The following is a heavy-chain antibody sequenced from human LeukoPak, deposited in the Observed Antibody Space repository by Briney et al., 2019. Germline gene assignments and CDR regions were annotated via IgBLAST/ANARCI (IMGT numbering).Heavy chain of an antibody. J-gene: IGHJ4*02. CDR2: IRGGGDST. V-gene: IGHV3-23*01. Sequence: GGSLRLSCAASGFTFSSYGMHWVRQAPGKGLEWVSAIRGGGDSTYYADSVKGRFTISRDNSKNTVSLQMNSLRAEDTAVYYCARGGSTSATCYTRLDYWGQGTLVTVSS. CDR3: ARGGSTSATCYTRLDY. CDR1: GFTFSSYG. D-gene: IGHD2-2*02.